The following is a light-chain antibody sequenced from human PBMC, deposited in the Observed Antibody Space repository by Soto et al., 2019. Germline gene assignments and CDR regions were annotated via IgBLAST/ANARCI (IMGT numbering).Light chain of an antibody. CDR1: QSVLYSSNNKNY. Sequence: DIVMTQSPDSLAVSLGERATINCKSSQSVLYSSNNKNYLAWYQQKPGQPPKLLIYWASTRESGVPDRFSGSGSGKDFTLTISSRQAEDVAVYYCQQYYSTPPLTCGGGTKVEI. CDR3: QQYYSTPPLT. CDR2: WAS. J-gene: IGKJ4*01. V-gene: IGKV4-1*01.